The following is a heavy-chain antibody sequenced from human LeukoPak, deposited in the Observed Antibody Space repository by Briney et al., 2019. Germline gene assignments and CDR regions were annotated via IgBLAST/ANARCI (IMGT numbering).Heavy chain of an antibody. Sequence: SVKVSCKASGGTFSSYAISWVRRAPGQGLEWMGGIIPIFGTANYAQKFQGRVTITADESTSTAYMELSSLRSEDTAVYYCARVVGATIYVFDYWGQGTLVTVSS. J-gene: IGHJ4*02. CDR1: GGTFSSYA. CDR2: IIPIFGTA. V-gene: IGHV1-69*13. D-gene: IGHD1-26*01. CDR3: ARVVGATIYVFDY.